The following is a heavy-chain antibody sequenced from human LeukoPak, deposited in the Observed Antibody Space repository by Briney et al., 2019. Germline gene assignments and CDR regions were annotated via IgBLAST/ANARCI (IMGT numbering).Heavy chain of an antibody. D-gene: IGHD4-17*01. CDR3: ASPYDYGDYQPTSARYYYVMDV. CDR1: GGTFSSYA. J-gene: IGHJ6*02. Sequence: SVKVSCKASGGTFSSYAISWVRQAPGQGLEWMGRIIPIFGIANYAQKFQGRVTITADKSTSTAYMELSSLRSEDTAVYYCASPYDYGDYQPTSARYYYVMDVWGQGTTVTVSS. CDR2: IIPIFGIA. V-gene: IGHV1-69*04.